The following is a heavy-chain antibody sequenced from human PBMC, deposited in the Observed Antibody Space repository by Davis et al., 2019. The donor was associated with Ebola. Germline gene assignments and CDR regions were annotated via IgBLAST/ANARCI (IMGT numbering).Heavy chain of an antibody. CDR2: INPNSGGT. CDR1: GYTFTGYY. V-gene: IGHV1-2*02. CDR3: AREDIVVVVAATRYYYYGMDV. Sequence: AASVKVSCKASGYTFTGYYMHWVRQAPGQGLEWMGWINPNSGGTNYAQKLQGRVTMTTDTSTSTAYMELRSLRSEDTAVYYCAREDIVVVVAATRYYYYGMDVWGQGTTVTVSS. D-gene: IGHD2-15*01. J-gene: IGHJ6*02.